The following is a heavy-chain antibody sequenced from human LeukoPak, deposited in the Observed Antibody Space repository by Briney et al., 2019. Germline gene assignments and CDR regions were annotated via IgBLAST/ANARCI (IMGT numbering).Heavy chain of an antibody. D-gene: IGHD2-21*01. CDR3: AHSYCGGDCYSATNIFHY. J-gene: IGHJ4*02. CDR1: GFSLSTSGVG. Sequence: ESGPTLVNPTQTLTLSCTFSGFSLSTSGVGVGWVRQPPGKALEWLALIYWNDDKRYSPSLKSRLTITKDTSKNQVVLTMTNMDPVDTATYLCAHSYCGGDCYSATNIFHYWGQGTLVTVSS. V-gene: IGHV2-5*01. CDR2: IYWNDDK.